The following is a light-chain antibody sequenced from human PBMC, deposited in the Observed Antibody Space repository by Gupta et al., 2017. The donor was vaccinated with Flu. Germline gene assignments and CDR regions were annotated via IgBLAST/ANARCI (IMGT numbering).Light chain of an antibody. CDR1: QSVGSN. Sequence: EIVMTQSPATLSVSPGERATLSCRASQSVGSNLAWYHQTPGQAPRLLIYGASTGTTGIPARFSGSGSGTEFTLTISSLQSEDFAVYYCQQYNKWPPAFGQGTKVEIK. CDR2: GAS. J-gene: IGKJ1*01. CDR3: QQYNKWPPA. V-gene: IGKV3-15*01.